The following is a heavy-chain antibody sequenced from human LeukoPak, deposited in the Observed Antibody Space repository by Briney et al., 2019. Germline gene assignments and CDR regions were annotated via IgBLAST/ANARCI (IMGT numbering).Heavy chain of an antibody. CDR3: AKRRHTGISVAGAIDY. Sequence: GGSLRLSCAASGFTFEDYTMHWVRQSPGKRLEWVSGISGSGESTYYADSVKGRFTISRDNSKNTLYLQMNSLRAEDTAVYYCAKRRHTGISVAGAIDYWGQGTLVAVSS. V-gene: IGHV3-23*01. CDR1: GFTFEDYT. CDR2: ISGSGEST. J-gene: IGHJ4*02. D-gene: IGHD6-19*01.